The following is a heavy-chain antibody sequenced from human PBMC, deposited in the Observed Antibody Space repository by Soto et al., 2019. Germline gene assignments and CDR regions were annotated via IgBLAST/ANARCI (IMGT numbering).Heavy chain of an antibody. CDR3: ARDRLIAVAGNDAFDI. CDR2: ISSSSSYI. J-gene: IGHJ3*02. D-gene: IGHD6-19*01. CDR1: GFTFSSYS. V-gene: IGHV3-21*01. Sequence: GGSLRLSCAASGFTFSSYSMNWVRQAPGKGLEWVSSISSSSSYIYYADSVKGRFTISRDNAKNSLYLQMNSLRAEDTAVYYCARDRLIAVAGNDAFDIWGQGTMVTVS.